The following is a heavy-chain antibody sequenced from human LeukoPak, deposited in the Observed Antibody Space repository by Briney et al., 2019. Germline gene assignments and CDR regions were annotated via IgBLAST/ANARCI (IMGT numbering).Heavy chain of an antibody. V-gene: IGHV3-30*02. CDR3: AKIGYVSGPNRYDY. CDR2: IRNDGSNK. J-gene: IGHJ4*02. Sequence: PGGSLRLSCAASGFTFSSYGMDWVRQAPGKGLEWVAFIRNDGSNKYYADSVKGRFTISRDNSKNTLYLQMSSLRAEDTAVYYCAKIGYVSGPNRYDYWGRGTLVTVSS. CDR1: GFTFSSYG. D-gene: IGHD2-15*01.